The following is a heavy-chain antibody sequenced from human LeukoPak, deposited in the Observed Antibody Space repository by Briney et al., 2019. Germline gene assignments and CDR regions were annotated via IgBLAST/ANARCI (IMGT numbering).Heavy chain of an antibody. V-gene: IGHV3-7*01. J-gene: IGHJ4*02. D-gene: IGHD6-19*01. CDR2: IRQDGGKK. CDR1: GFTFSRFW. Sequence: GGSLRLSCAASGFTFSRFWMSWVRQPPGKGLEWVANIRQDGGKKYYVDSVKGRFTISRDNAKNSLYLQMASLRAEDTAVYYCARGSGGDFENWGQGTLVTVSS. CDR3: ARGSGGDFEN.